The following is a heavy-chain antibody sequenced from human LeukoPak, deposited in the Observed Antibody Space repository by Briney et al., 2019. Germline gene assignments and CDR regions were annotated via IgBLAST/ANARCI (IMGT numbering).Heavy chain of an antibody. CDR1: AFTFSDYS. CDR3: ARDRLTSGSYFFDY. J-gene: IGHJ4*02. V-gene: IGHV3-48*01. D-gene: IGHD1-26*01. Sequence: GGSLRLSCAAFAFTFSDYSMNWVRQAPGKGLEWISYISGRSSTIYYADSVRGRFTISRDNAKNSMYLQMNSLRAEDTAVYYCARDRLTSGSYFFDYWGQGTLVTVSS. CDR2: ISGRSSTI.